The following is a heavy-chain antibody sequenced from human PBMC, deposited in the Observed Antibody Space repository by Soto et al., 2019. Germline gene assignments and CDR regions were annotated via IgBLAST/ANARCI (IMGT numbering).Heavy chain of an antibody. J-gene: IGHJ4*02. Sequence: EVQLVESGGGLVQPGRSLRLSCAASGFTFDDYAMHWVRQAPGKGLEWVSGIRWNSGSIGYADSVKGRFTISRDNAKNSLYLQMNSLRAEDTALYYCAKDRVSGSYYAPPTGDRGQGTLVTVSS. CDR3: AKDRVSGSYYAPPTGD. CDR2: IRWNSGSI. V-gene: IGHV3-9*01. D-gene: IGHD3-10*01. CDR1: GFTFDDYA.